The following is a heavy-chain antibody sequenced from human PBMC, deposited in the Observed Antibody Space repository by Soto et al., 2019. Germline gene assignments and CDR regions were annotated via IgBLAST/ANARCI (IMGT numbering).Heavy chain of an antibody. CDR3: AREGVVVPAFDP. V-gene: IGHV4-59*01. J-gene: IGHJ5*02. Sequence: PSEALSLTCTVSGGSISSYYWSWIRQPPGKGLEWIGYIYYSGSTNYNPSLKSRVTISVDMSKNQFSLKLSSVTAADTAVYYCAREGVVVPAFDPWGQGTLVTVSS. CDR2: IYYSGST. D-gene: IGHD2-2*01. CDR1: GGSISSYY.